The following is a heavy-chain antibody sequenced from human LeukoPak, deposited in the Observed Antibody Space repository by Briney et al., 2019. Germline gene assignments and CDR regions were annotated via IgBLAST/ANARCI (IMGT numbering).Heavy chain of an antibody. Sequence: PSETLSLTCTVSGGSISTYYWSWIRQPPGKGLEWIGYIYYSGSTNYNPSLKSRVTISVDTSKNQFSLKLSSVTAADTAVYYCARAKIAAAGPLDYWGQGTLVTVSS. D-gene: IGHD6-13*01. CDR3: ARAKIAAAGPLDY. CDR2: IYYSGST. V-gene: IGHV4-59*01. J-gene: IGHJ4*02. CDR1: GGSISTYY.